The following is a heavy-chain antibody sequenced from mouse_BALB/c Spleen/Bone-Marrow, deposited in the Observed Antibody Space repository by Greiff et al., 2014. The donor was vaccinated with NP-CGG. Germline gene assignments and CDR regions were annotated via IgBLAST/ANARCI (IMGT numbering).Heavy chain of an antibody. CDR1: GYAFTNYL. CDR2: INPGSGGA. V-gene: IGHV1-54*01. J-gene: IGHJ2*01. Sequence: QVQLQQSGAELVRPGTAVNVSCKASGYAFTNYLIEWVKQRPGQGLEWIGVINPGSGGANYNEKFKGKATLTADKSSSTAYMQLSSLTCDDSAVYFCSRFGRYYFDYWARALLSQS. CDR3: SRFGRYYFDY.